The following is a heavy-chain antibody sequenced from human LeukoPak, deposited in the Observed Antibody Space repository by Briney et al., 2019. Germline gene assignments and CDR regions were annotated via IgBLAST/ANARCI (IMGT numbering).Heavy chain of an antibody. D-gene: IGHD1-26*01. J-gene: IGHJ6*02. CDR1: GFTFSSYS. V-gene: IGHV3-21*01. Sequence: GGSLRLSCAASGFTFSSYSMNWVRQAPGKGLEWVSSISSSSSYIYYADSVKGRFTISRDNAKNSLYLQMNSLRAKDTAVYYCARDRAWELLVPGYYGMDVWGQGTTVTVSS. CDR3: ARDRAWELLVPGYYGMDV. CDR2: ISSSSSYI.